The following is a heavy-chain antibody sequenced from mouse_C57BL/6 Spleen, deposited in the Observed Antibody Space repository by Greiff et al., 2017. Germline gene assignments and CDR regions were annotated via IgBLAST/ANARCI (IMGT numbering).Heavy chain of an antibody. D-gene: IGHD2-3*01. CDR1: GFTFNTYA. V-gene: IGHV10-3*01. Sequence: DVMLVESGGGLVQPKGSLKLSCAASGFTFNTYAMNWVRQAPGKGLEWVARIRSKSSNYATYYAVSVKDRFTISRDDSQRMLYLQMNNLKTEDTARYYCVRELSYDPFAYWGQGTLVTVSA. CDR3: VRELSYDPFAY. CDR2: IRSKSSNYAT. J-gene: IGHJ3*01.